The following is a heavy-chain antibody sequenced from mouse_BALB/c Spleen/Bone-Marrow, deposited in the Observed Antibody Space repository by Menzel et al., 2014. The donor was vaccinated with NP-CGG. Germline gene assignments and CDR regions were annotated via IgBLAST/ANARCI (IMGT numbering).Heavy chain of an antibody. CDR3: ARPTTVVATGGSFDY. V-gene: IGHV5-6*01. D-gene: IGHD1-1*01. J-gene: IGHJ2*01. CDR1: GFTFXSYG. CDR2: ISSGGSYT. Sequence: EVQLVESGGDLVKPGGSLKLSCAAYGFTFXSYGMSWVRQTPDKRLEWVATISSGGSYTYYPDSVKGRFTISRDNAKNTLYLQMSSLKSEDTAMYYCARPTTVVATGGSFDYWGQGTTLTVSS.